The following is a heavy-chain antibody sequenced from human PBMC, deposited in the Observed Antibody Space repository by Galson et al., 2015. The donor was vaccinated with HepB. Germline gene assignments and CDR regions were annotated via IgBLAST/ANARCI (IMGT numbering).Heavy chain of an antibody. D-gene: IGHD5-18*01. V-gene: IGHV5-51*01. CDR1: GYSFTNYW. J-gene: IGHJ4*02. CDR2: IYPGDSDT. CDR3: AKRYSYGWFIDY. Sequence: QSGAEVKKPGESLKISCKGTGYSFTNYWIGWVRQMPGKGLEWMGIIYPGDSDTRYSPSFQGQVTISADKSISTAYLQWSSLEASDTAKYFCAKRYSYGWFIDYWGQGTLVTVSS.